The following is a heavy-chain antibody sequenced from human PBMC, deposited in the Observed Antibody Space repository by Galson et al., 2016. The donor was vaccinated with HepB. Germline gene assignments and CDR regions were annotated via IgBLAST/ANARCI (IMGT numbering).Heavy chain of an antibody. V-gene: IGHV4-4*07. CDR3: ARERPTPSSDWPYCFDS. D-gene: IGHD6-25*01. J-gene: IGHJ4*02. Sequence: SETLSLTCTVSNGSLSRYFWSWIRQPAGKGLEWIGRIYSNGNTRYNSSLQSRVTMSLDISKNQFSVRLISVAAADTAVYFCARERPTPSSDWPYCFDSWGQGALVTVSS. CDR2: IYSNGNT. CDR1: NGSLSRYF.